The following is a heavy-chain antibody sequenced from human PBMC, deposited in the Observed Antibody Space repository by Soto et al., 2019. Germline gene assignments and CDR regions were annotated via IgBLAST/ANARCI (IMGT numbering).Heavy chain of an antibody. D-gene: IGHD1-1*01. J-gene: IGHJ6*02. Sequence: GESLKISCRGSGYSFTNYWITWVRQMPGKGLEWMGRIDPSDSFATYSPSFQGHVTISADTSTTTAYLQWSSLKASDTAMYFCARHDGGGTTSSYYGMDVWRQGTSVTVSS. CDR1: GYSFTNYW. CDR3: ARHDGGGTTSSYYGMDV. V-gene: IGHV5-10-1*01. CDR2: IDPSDSFA.